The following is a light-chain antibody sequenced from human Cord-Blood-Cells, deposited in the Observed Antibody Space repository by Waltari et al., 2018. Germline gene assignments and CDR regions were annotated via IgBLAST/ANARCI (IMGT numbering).Light chain of an antibody. Sequence: IVLTQSTGTLSLSPGERATLSCRASQSVSSSYLAWYQQNPGQAPRLLIYGASSTSTGIPDRLSGSGSGTDFTLTISRLEPEDFAVYYCQQYGSSPWTFGQGTKVEIK. CDR1: QSVSSSY. CDR3: QQYGSSPWT. J-gene: IGKJ1*01. CDR2: GAS. V-gene: IGKV3-20*01.